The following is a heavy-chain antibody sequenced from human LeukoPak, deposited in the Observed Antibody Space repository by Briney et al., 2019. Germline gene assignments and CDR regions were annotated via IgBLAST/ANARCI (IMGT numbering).Heavy chain of an antibody. CDR3: ARDDSYYGSGSYYQGHFDY. Sequence: GGSLRLSCAASGFTFSSYAMHWVRQAPGKGLEWVAVISYDGSNKYYADSVKGRFTISRDNSKNTLYLQMNSLRAEDTAVYYCARDDSYYGSGSYYQGHFDYWGQGTLVTVSS. J-gene: IGHJ4*02. D-gene: IGHD3-10*01. CDR2: ISYDGSNK. CDR1: GFTFSSYA. V-gene: IGHV3-30*04.